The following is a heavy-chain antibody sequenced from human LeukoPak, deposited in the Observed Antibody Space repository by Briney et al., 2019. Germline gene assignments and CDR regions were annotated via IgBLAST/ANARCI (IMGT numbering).Heavy chain of an antibody. CDR3: ARASGASDDFWSGRYFQH. Sequence: GGSLRLSCAASGFSFSSYAMHWVRQAPGKGLEYVSAISRNGGSTYYANSVKGRFTISRDNSKNTLYLQMGSLRAEDMAVYYCARASGASDDFWSGRYFQHWGQGTLVTVSS. J-gene: IGHJ1*01. V-gene: IGHV3-64*01. CDR2: ISRNGGST. CDR1: GFSFSSYA. D-gene: IGHD3-3*01.